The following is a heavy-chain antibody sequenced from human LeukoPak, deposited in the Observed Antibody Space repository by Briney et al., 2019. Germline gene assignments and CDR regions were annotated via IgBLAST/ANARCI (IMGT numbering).Heavy chain of an antibody. CDR1: GFTFSDHY. CDR3: AREGPDGYNA. J-gene: IGHJ1*01. Sequence: PGGSLRLSCAASGFTFSDHYMDWVRQAPGKGLEWVGRTRNKANSYTTEYAASVKGRFTISRDGSKNSLYLQMNSLKTEDTAVYYCAREGPDGYNAWGQGTRVTVDS. D-gene: IGHD5-24*01. CDR2: TRNKANSYTT. V-gene: IGHV3-72*01.